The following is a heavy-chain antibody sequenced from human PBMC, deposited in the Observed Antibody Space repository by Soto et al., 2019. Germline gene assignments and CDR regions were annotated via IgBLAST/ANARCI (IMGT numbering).Heavy chain of an antibody. J-gene: IGHJ3*01. CDR3: ARYPYVKDAFDP. V-gene: IGHV1-18*01. CDR2: VSVYNGDI. Sequence: VHLVQSGAEVKKPGASVKVSCKASGFAFSEYGFTWVRQAPGQGLEWMAWVSVYNGDINYAQRFQGRVTMTTDTSTDTVYMEMRNLRSDDTALYSCARYPYVKDAFDPWGQGTMVRVPS. D-gene: IGHD3-10*02. CDR1: GFAFSEYG.